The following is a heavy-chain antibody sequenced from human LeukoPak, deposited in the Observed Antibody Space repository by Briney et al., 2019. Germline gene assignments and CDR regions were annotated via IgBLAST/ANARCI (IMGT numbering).Heavy chain of an antibody. CDR2: IYYSGST. CDR3: ARDRPTIEYSSSSTLTYYYYYMDV. D-gene: IGHD6-6*01. J-gene: IGHJ6*03. V-gene: IGHV4-39*07. Sequence: SETLSLTCTVSGGSISSSSYYWGWIRQPPGKGLEWIGSIYYSGSTYYNPSLKSRVTISVDTSKNQFSLKLSSVTAADTAVYYCARDRPTIEYSSSSTLTYYYYYMDVWGKGTTVTVSS. CDR1: GGSISSSSYY.